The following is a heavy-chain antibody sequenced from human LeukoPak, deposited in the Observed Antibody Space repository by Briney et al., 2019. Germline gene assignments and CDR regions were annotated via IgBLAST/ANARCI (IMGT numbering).Heavy chain of an antibody. CDR3: ARGFVVVAGPYGMDV. CDR1: EYTFTSYY. J-gene: IGHJ6*02. D-gene: IGHD2-15*01. Sequence: ASVKVSCKASEYTFTSYYMHWVRQAPGQGLEWMGIINPSGGSTSYAQKFQGRVTMTRDTSTSTVYMELSSLRSEDTAVYYCARGFVVVAGPYGMDVWGQGTTVTVSS. V-gene: IGHV1-46*01. CDR2: INPSGGST.